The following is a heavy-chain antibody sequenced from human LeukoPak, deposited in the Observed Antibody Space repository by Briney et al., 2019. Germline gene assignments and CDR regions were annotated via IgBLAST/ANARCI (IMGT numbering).Heavy chain of an antibody. J-gene: IGHJ5*02. V-gene: IGHV4-4*07. D-gene: IGHD3-3*01. CDR1: GGSISNYY. CDR2: IYSSGIS. Sequence: SETLSLACIVSGGSISNYYWTWIRQPAGKGLEWIGHIYSSGISNYNPSLKSRVSMSMDVSKNQFSLKLNSVTAADTAVYYCARVDFWSTYYTDNWFDPWGQGTLVTVSS. CDR3: ARVDFWSTYYTDNWFDP.